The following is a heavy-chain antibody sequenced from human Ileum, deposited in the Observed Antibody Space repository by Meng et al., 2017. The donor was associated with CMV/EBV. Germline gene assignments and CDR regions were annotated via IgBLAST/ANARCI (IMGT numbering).Heavy chain of an antibody. CDR2: ICSCGST. CDR3: AREGGHLTSSNYYGMDV. V-gene: IGHV3-66*03. CDR1: GVTVNHNY. Sequence: GGSLRLSCAASGVTVNHNYINWVRQAPGKGLEWVSVICSCGSTYYADSVKGRFTISRDNSKNTLCFQMNSLRTEDTAVDYCAREGGHLTSSNYYGMDVWGQGTTVTVSS. D-gene: IGHD3-16*01. J-gene: IGHJ6*02.